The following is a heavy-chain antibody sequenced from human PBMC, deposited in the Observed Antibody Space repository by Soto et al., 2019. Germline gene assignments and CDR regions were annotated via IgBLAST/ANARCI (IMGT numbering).Heavy chain of an antibody. CDR3: ARGYCSGGNCYSGMDV. J-gene: IGHJ6*02. Sequence: ASVKVSCKASGGTFSTHAIIWVRQAPGHGLEWMGGIIPISSTTYYTQKFQGRVTITADEPTSTAFMELSSLKSDDTAVFYCARGYCSGGNCYSGMDVWGQGTMVT. D-gene: IGHD2-15*01. CDR1: GGTFSTHA. CDR2: IIPISSTT. V-gene: IGHV1-69*13.